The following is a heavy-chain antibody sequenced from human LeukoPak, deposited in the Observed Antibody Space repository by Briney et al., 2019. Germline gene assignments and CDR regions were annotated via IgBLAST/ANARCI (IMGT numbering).Heavy chain of an antibody. CDR3: ARVGTWIRSPVDY. CDR2: ISSNGGST. Sequence: PGGSLRLSCAASGFTFSSYAMHWVRQAPGKGLEYVSAISSNGGSTYYANSVKGRFTISRDNSKNTLYLQMGSLRAEDMAVYYCARVGTWIRSPVDYWGQGTLVTVSS. D-gene: IGHD5-18*01. CDR1: GFTFSSYA. V-gene: IGHV3-64*01. J-gene: IGHJ4*02.